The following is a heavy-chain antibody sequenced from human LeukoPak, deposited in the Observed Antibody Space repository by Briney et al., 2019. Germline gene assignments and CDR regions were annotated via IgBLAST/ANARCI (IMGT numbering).Heavy chain of an antibody. CDR1: GFTFSSYA. CDR3: AIALTAVAGFFDY. D-gene: IGHD6-19*01. CDR2: IYSGGST. V-gene: IGHV3-53*01. J-gene: IGHJ4*02. Sequence: GGSLRLSCAASGFTFSSYAMSWVRQAPGKGLEWVSVIYSGGSTYYADSVKGRFTISRDNSKNTLYLQMNSLRAEDTAVYYCAIALTAVAGFFDYWGQGTLVTVSS.